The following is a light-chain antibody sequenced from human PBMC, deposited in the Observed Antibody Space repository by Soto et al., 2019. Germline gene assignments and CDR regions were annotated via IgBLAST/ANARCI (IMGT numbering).Light chain of an antibody. CDR3: QQYASSPRT. J-gene: IGKJ1*01. Sequence: IVLTQSPGTLSLSPGERDTLFCRASQSITTSQLAWYQQKPGQAPRVLIFGASNRATGIPDRFSGSGSGTDFTLTISRLEPEDFAIYYCQQYASSPRTFGRGTTVEIK. CDR2: GAS. CDR1: QSITTSQ. V-gene: IGKV3-20*01.